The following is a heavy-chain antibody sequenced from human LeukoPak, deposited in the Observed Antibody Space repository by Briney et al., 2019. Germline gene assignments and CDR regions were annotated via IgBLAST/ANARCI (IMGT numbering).Heavy chain of an antibody. Sequence: GGSLRLSCEASGFKFDTYWMSWVRQAPGKGPEWVANIRKDGSEKHYVDSVKGRFTISRDNAKNSLYLQMNSLRAEDTAVYYCARDQWWQFIAVAITSYFDSWGQGTLVTVSS. CDR2: IRKDGSEK. CDR1: GFKFDTYW. CDR3: ARDQWWQFIAVAITSYFDS. D-gene: IGHD6-19*01. J-gene: IGHJ4*02. V-gene: IGHV3-7*01.